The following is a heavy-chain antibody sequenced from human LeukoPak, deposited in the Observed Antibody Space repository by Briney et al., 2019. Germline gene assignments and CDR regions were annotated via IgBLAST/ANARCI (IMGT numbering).Heavy chain of an antibody. Sequence: GGSLRLSCVGSGFTFSSYNMNWVRQAPGKGLEWASSITGSSGYIYYADSVKGRFTISRDNAKNSLYLQMNSLRDEDTAVYYCARGGIFGVVIRQNCFDPWGQGTLVTVSS. J-gene: IGHJ5*02. V-gene: IGHV3-21*01. CDR2: ITGSSGYI. D-gene: IGHD3-3*01. CDR3: ARGGIFGVVIRQNCFDP. CDR1: GFTFSSYN.